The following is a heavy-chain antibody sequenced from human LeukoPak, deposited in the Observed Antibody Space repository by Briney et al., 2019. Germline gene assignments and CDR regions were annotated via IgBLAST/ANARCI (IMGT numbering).Heavy chain of an antibody. D-gene: IGHD6-13*01. CDR1: GFTVSSNY. J-gene: IGHJ6*04. V-gene: IGHV3-53*01. CDR3: ARDLSSSWGGGMDV. CDR2: IYSGGTT. Sequence: PGGSLRLSCAASGFTVSSNYMSWVRQAPGKGLEWVSVIYSGGTTYYADSVKGRFTISRDNSKNTLYLQMNSQRAEDTAVYYCARDLSSSWGGGMDVWGKGTTVTVSS.